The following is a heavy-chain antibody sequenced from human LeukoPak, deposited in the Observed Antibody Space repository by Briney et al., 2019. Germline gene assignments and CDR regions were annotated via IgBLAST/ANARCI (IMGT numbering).Heavy chain of an antibody. CDR1: GFTFSDYY. CDR2: ISSSGSTI. CDR3: ARDGQWLNYYYYYYMDV. V-gene: IGHV3-11*01. D-gene: IGHD6-19*01. J-gene: IGHJ6*03. Sequence: PGGSLRLSCAASGFTFSDYYMSWIRQAPGKGLEWVSYISSSGSTIYYADSVKGRFTISRDNAKNSLYLQMNSLRAEDTAVYYCARDGQWLNYYYYYYMDVWGKGTTVTISS.